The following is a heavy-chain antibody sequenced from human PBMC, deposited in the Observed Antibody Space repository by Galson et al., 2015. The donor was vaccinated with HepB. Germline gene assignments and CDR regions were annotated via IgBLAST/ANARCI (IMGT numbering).Heavy chain of an antibody. CDR3: AKDLGVRGRDYYYGMDV. Sequence: SLRLSCAASGFTFSSYGMHWVRQAPGKGLEWVAVISYDGSNKYYADSVKGRFTISRDNSKNTLYLQMNSLRAEDTAVYYCAKDLGVRGRDYYYGMDVWGQGTTVTVSS. D-gene: IGHD3-10*01. CDR2: ISYDGSNK. V-gene: IGHV3-30*18. J-gene: IGHJ6*02. CDR1: GFTFSSYG.